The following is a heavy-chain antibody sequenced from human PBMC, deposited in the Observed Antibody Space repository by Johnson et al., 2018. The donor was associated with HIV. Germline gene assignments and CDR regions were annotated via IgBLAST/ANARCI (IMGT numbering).Heavy chain of an antibody. CDR2: IYSGGRT. CDR3: ARDRGVFWNNDYKGDAFDI. D-gene: IGHD3-3*01. CDR1: GFTVSSNY. J-gene: IGHJ3*02. V-gene: IGHV3-53*01. Sequence: VQLVESGGGLIQPGGSLRLSCAASGFTVSSNYMSWVRQAPVKGLEWVSIIYSGGRTYHADSVKGRFTLSRDNSKNTLYLQMNSLRAEDTAVYYCARDRGVFWNNDYKGDAFDIWGQGTMVTVSS.